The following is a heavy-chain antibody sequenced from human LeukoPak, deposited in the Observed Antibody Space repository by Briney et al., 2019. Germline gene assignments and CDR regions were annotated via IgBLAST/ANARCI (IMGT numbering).Heavy chain of an antibody. J-gene: IGHJ4*02. Sequence: PAASVKVSYKASGYTFTSYGISWVRQAPGQGLEWMGWISPYNGNTNYAPKLQGRLTMTTDTSTSTAYMELRSLRSDDTAVYYCARDRQCGYWGQGTLVTVSS. CDR1: GYTFTSYG. CDR2: ISPYNGNT. V-gene: IGHV1-18*01. CDR3: ARDRQCGY. D-gene: IGHD2-21*01.